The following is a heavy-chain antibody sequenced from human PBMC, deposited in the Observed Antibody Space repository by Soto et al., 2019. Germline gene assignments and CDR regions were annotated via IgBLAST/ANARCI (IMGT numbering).Heavy chain of an antibody. V-gene: IGHV1-69*02. D-gene: IGHD3-22*01. CDR2: IIPILGIA. J-gene: IGHJ4*02. Sequence: QVQLVQSGAEVKKPGPSVKVSCKASGGTFISYTISWVRQGPGQGLEWMGRIIPILGIANYEQKFQGRVTITADKSTSTAYMELSSLRSEDTAVYYCASRYDSSDYWGQGTLVTVSS. CDR1: GGTFISYT. CDR3: ASRYDSSDY.